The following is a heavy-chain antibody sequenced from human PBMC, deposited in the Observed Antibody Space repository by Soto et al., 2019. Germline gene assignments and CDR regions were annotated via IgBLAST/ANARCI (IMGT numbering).Heavy chain of an antibody. CDR3: ASFNTVMCSGYYYDRMDV. J-gene: IGHJ6*02. Sequence: SGQVSCEAPGYPFTGSAMHWGRQAPGQRLEWMGWINAGNGNTKYSQKFQGRVTITRDTSASTAYMELSSLRSEDTAVYYCASFNTVMCSGYYYDRMDVCGQGTTVTVAS. D-gene: IGHD5-18*01. CDR1: GYPFTGSA. V-gene: IGHV1-3*01. CDR2: INAGNGNT.